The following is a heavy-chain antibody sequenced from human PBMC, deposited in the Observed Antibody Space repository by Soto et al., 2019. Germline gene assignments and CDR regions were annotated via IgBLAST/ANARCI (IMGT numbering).Heavy chain of an antibody. CDR1: GYTFTSYG. CDR2: ISAYNGNT. V-gene: IGHV1-18*01. J-gene: IGHJ4*02. CDR3: ARDYCSGGSCYYDY. D-gene: IGHD2-15*01. Sequence: ASVKVSCKASGYTFTSYGISWVRQAPGQGLEWMGWISAYNGNTNYAQNLQGRVTMTTDTSASTAYMELRSLRSDDTAVYYCARDYCSGGSCYYDYWGLGNLVTVSS.